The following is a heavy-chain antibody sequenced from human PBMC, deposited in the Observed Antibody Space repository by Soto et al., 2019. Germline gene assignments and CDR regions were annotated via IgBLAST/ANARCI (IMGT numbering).Heavy chain of an antibody. D-gene: IGHD3-10*01. J-gene: IGHJ4*02. CDR1: GGSISSYY. V-gene: IGHV4-59*01. CDR2: IYYSGST. CDR3: ARGVLLWFGEPPYYFDY. Sequence: SETLSLTCTVSGGSISSYYWSWIRQPPGKGLEWIGYIYYSGSTNYNPSLKSRVTISVDTSKNQFSLKLSSVTAADTAVYYCARGVLLWFGEPPYYFDYWGQGTLVTVSS.